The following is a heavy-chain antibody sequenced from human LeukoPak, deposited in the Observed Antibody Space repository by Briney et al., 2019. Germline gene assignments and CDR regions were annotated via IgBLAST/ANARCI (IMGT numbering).Heavy chain of an antibody. V-gene: IGHV4-61*01. J-gene: IGHJ4*02. Sequence: KSSETLSLTCTVSGGSVSSGSYYWSWIRQPPGKGLEGIGYIYYSGSTNYNPSLKSRVTISVDTSKNQFSLKLSSVTAADTAVYYCARDGGYSYGYDYWGQGTLVTVSS. D-gene: IGHD5-18*01. CDR3: ARDGGYSYGYDY. CDR1: GGSVSSGSYY. CDR2: IYYSGST.